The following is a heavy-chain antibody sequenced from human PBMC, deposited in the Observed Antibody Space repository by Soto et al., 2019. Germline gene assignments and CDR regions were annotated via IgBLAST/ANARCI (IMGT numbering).Heavy chain of an antibody. V-gene: IGHV1-58*01. D-gene: IGHD2-8*01. CDR1: GFTFTSSA. CDR3: AADQFGDCTNGVCPYYYGMDV. J-gene: IGHJ6*02. Sequence: GASVKVSCKASGFTFTSSAVQWVRQARGQRLEWIGWIVVGSGNTNYAQKFQERVTITRDMSTSTAYMELSSLRSEDTAVYYCAADQFGDCTNGVCPYYYGMDVWGQGTTVTVSS. CDR2: IVVGSGNT.